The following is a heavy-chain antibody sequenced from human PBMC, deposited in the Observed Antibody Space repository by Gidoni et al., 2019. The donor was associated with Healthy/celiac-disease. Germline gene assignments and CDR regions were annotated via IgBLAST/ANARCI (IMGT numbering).Heavy chain of an antibody. V-gene: IGHV4-39*01. CDR2: IYYSGST. Sequence: QLQLQESGPGLVKPSETLSLTCTVSGGSISSSSYYWGWIRQPPGKGLEWIGSIYYSGSTYYNPSLKSRVTISVDTSKNQFSLKLSSVTAADTAVYYCARRKRYYYDSSGYYRAKYYFDYWGQGTLVTVSS. CDR3: ARRKRYYYDSSGYYRAKYYFDY. J-gene: IGHJ4*02. CDR1: GGSISSSSYY. D-gene: IGHD3-22*01.